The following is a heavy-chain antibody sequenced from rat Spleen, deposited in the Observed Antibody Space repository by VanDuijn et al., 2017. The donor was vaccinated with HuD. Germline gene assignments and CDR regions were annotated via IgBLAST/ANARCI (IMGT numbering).Heavy chain of an antibody. Sequence: QVQLKESGPGLVQPSQTLSLTCTVSGFSLTSNSVHWVRQPPGKGLEWMGGIWGDGSTDYNSALKSRLSISRDTSKSQVFLKMNSLQTDDTAIYFCTRSLLDWWGQGVMVTVSS. CDR3: TRSLLDW. J-gene: IGHJ2*01. CDR1: GFSLTSNS. D-gene: IGHD4-2*01. CDR2: IWGDGST. V-gene: IGHV2-1*01.